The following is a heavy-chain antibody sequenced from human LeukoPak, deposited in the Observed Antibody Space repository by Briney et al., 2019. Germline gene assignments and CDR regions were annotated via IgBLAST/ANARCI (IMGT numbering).Heavy chain of an antibody. D-gene: IGHD3-10*01. CDR2: ISGDNGDT. Sequence: ASVKVSCKASGYSFTTYGITWVRQAPGQGLEWMGWISGDNGDTSYAQKFQVRVTMTTDTSTSTAYMELRSLRSDDTAVYYCAREIGVAGVPFDFWGQGTLVTVSS. CDR3: AREIGVAGVPFDF. V-gene: IGHV1-18*01. J-gene: IGHJ4*02. CDR1: GYSFTTYG.